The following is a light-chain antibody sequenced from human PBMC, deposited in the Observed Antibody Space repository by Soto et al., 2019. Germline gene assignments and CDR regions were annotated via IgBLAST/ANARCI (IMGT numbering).Light chain of an antibody. CDR2: DAS. J-gene: IGKJ4*01. Sequence: EIVLTQSPATLSLSPGETTTLSCRASQSVSSYLAWYQQKPGQAPRLLIYDASNRATGIPARFSGSGSGTDFTLTISSLQPEDLAVYFCQQRINWPLTFGGGTKVEIK. V-gene: IGKV3-11*01. CDR1: QSVSSY. CDR3: QQRINWPLT.